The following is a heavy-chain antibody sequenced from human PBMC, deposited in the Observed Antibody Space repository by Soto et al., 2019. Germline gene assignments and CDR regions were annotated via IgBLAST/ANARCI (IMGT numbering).Heavy chain of an antibody. CDR1: GFTFSTYS. CDR3: ARTIWSGYFQADY. J-gene: IGHJ4*02. CDR2: ISSSSSTT. Sequence: EVQLVESGGGLVQPGGSLRLSCVASGFTFSTYSINWVRQAPGKGLEWISYISSSSSTTYADSVKGRFTISRDNAKNSLYLQMNSLRDEDTAVYYCARTIWSGYFQADYWGQGTLVTVSS. D-gene: IGHD3-3*01. V-gene: IGHV3-48*02.